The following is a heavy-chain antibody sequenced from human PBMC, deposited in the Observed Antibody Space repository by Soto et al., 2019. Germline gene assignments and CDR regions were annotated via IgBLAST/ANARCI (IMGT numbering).Heavy chain of an antibody. Sequence: GSLRLSCSASGFTFGASALQWARQASGKGLEWLGRIGSRGETYATTYAASVKGRFTISRDDSKKTAYLQMNSLESEDTAFFYCAKYTSPPDRAPVDTWGPGTLVTVSS. CDR2: IGSRGETYAT. D-gene: IGHD5-18*01. J-gene: IGHJ5*02. CDR3: AKYTSPPDRAPVDT. V-gene: IGHV3-73*01. CDR1: GFTFGASA.